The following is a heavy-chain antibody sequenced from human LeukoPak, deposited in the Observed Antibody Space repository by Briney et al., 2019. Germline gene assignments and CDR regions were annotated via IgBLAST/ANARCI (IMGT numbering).Heavy chain of an antibody. Sequence: GGSLRLSCAASGFTFSSYAMHWVRQAPGKGLEWVALISYDGSNRYYADSVKGRFTISRDNSKNTLYLQMNSLRAEDTAVYYCAREKVDSSDYWGQGTLVTVSS. D-gene: IGHD5-12*01. CDR1: GFTFSSYA. J-gene: IGHJ4*02. V-gene: IGHV3-30-3*01. CDR2: ISYDGSNR. CDR3: AREKVDSSDY.